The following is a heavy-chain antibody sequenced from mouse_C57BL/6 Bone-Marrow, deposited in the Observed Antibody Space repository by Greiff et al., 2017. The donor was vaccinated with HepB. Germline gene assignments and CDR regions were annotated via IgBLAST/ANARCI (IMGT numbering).Heavy chain of an antibody. D-gene: IGHD2-3*01. CDR2: IDPETGGT. CDR3: TPDGYYGGNAMDY. Sequence: VHLVESGAELVRPGASVTLSCKASGYTFTDYEMHWVKQTPVHGLEWIGAIDPETGGTAYNQKFKGKAILTADKSSSTAYMELRSLTSEDSAVYYCTPDGYYGGNAMDYWGQGTSVTVSS. V-gene: IGHV1-15*01. CDR1: GYTFTDYE. J-gene: IGHJ4*01.